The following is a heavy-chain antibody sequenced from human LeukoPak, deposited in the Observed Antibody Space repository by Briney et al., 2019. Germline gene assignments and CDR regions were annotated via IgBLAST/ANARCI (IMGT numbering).Heavy chain of an antibody. V-gene: IGHV4-59*08. CDR3: ARQAWLLDY. Sequence: SETLSLTCTVSGGSIRSYYWGWIRQPPGKGLEWIGYIHYSESTKYNPSLKSRVTMSVDTSKNQFSLKLSSVTAADTAVYYCARQAWLLDYWGPGTLVTVAS. CDR2: IHYSEST. D-gene: IGHD5-12*01. CDR1: GGSIRSYY. J-gene: IGHJ4*02.